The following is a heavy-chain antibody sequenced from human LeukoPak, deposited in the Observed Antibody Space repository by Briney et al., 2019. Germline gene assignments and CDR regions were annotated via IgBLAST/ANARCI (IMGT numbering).Heavy chain of an antibody. J-gene: IGHJ5*02. V-gene: IGHV3-7*01. CDR2: IKQDGSEK. CDR3: TRGPRGYDSSGAP. D-gene: IGHD3-22*01. CDR1: GFTLSIYW. Sequence: GGSLRLSCAASGFTLSIYWMSWVRQAPGKGLEWLANIKQDGSEKYYVDSVKGRFTISRDNVENSLDLQMNSLRVEDTAVYYCTRGPRGYDSSGAPWGQGTLVTVSS.